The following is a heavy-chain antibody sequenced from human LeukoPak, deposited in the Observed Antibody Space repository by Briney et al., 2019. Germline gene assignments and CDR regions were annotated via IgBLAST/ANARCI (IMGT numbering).Heavy chain of an antibody. V-gene: IGHV3-23*01. CDR2: ISGSGGST. CDR3: AKGPDYSSSWYYYFDY. CDR1: GFTFSSYA. Sequence: GGSLRLSCAASGFTFSSYAMSWVRQAPGKGLEWVSAISGSGGSTYYADSVKGRFTISRDNSKNTLYLQMNSLRAEDTAVYYCAKGPDYSSSWYYYFDYWGQGTLVTVSS. J-gene: IGHJ4*02. D-gene: IGHD6-13*01.